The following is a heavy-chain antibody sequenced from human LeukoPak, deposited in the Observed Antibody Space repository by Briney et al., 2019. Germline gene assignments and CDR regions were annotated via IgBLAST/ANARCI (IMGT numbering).Heavy chain of an antibody. J-gene: IGHJ2*01. CDR1: GGSIKSYY. CDR3: ARSGYSYGWYFDL. Sequence: SETLSLTCTVSGGSIKSYYWSWIRQPPGKGLEWIGHIHYSGSSNYNPSLMSRVTISVDTSKNQFSLKLSSVTAADTAVYYCARSGYSYGWYFDLWGRGTLVTVSS. D-gene: IGHD5-18*01. CDR2: IHYSGSS. V-gene: IGHV4-59*12.